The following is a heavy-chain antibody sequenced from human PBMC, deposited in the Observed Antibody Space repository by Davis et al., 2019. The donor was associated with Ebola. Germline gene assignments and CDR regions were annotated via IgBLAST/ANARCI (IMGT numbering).Heavy chain of an antibody. Sequence: GESLKISCKGSGYSFTSYWIGWVRQMPGKGLEWMGIIYPGDSDTRYNPSFQGQVTISVDKSISTAYLQWSSLKASDTAMYYCLRHEAPDFNYWGQGTLVTVSS. CDR1: GYSFTSYW. CDR2: IYPGDSDT. D-gene: IGHD3/OR15-3a*01. CDR3: LRHEAPDFNY. V-gene: IGHV5-51*01. J-gene: IGHJ4*02.